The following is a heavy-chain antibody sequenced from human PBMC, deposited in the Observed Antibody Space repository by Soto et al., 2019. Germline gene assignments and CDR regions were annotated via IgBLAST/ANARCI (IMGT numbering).Heavy chain of an antibody. CDR1: GFTFSSYG. CDR3: AKGGYYDSSGYYYADD. Sequence: GGSLRLSCAASGFTFSSYGMHWVRQAPGKGLEWVAVISYDGSNKYYADSVKGRFTISRDNSKNTLYLQMNSLRAEDTAVYYCAKGGYYDSSGYYYADDWGQGTLVTVS. V-gene: IGHV3-30*18. CDR2: ISYDGSNK. D-gene: IGHD3-22*01. J-gene: IGHJ4*02.